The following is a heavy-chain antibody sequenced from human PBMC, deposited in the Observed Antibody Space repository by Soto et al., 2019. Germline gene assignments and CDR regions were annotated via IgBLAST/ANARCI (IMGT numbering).Heavy chain of an antibody. J-gene: IGHJ4*02. CDR3: ARGSGGGNPGPYSDY. D-gene: IGHD2-15*01. CDR2: INHSGST. CDR1: GGSFSSYY. V-gene: IGHV4-34*01. Sequence: PSETLSLTCAVYGGSFSSYYWTWIRQPPGKGLEWIGEINHSGSTNYNPSLKSRVTISVDTSKNHFSLKLSSLTAADTAVYYCARGSGGGNPGPYSDYWGQGTLVTVLL.